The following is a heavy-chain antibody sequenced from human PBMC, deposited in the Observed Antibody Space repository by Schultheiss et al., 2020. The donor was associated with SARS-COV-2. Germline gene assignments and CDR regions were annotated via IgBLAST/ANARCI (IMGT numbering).Heavy chain of an antibody. Sequence: GGSLRLSCAASGFTFSSYAMHWVRQAPGKGLEWVSAISGSGGSTYYADSVKGRFTISRDNAKNSLYLQMNSLRAEDTAVYYCARDEYQLPDDAFDIWGQGTMVTVSS. CDR2: ISGSGGST. CDR1: GFTFSSYA. V-gene: IGHV3-21*01. CDR3: ARDEYQLPDDAFDI. J-gene: IGHJ3*02. D-gene: IGHD2-2*01.